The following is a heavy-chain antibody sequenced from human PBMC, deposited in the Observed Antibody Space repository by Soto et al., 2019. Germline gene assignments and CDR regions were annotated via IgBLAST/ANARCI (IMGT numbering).Heavy chain of an antibody. D-gene: IGHD3-3*01. CDR2: INHTGVT. CDR3: ATRITVFGLLIPPFDP. Sequence: SETLSLTCAVYGGSVNGYYCNWIRQPPWKVLEWIGEINHTGVTHYNPSLKSRVTMSVDTSKNQFSLRLSSVTAADTAIYYCATRITVFGLLIPPFDPWGQRIHVTVCS. V-gene: IGHV4-34*01. J-gene: IGHJ5*02. CDR1: GGSVNGYY.